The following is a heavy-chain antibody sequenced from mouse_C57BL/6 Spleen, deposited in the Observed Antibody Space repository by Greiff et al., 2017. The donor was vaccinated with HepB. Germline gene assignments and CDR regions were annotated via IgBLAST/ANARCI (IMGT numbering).Heavy chain of an antibody. D-gene: IGHD2-10*01. V-gene: IGHV7-1*01. CDR3: ARPDPYSYAMDY. Sequence: EVNLVESGGGLLQSGRSLRLSCATSVFTFRAFYMEWVRHAPGKGLEWIAASRNKANDYTTEYSASVKGRFIVSRDTSQSILYLQRNALRAEDSALYYCARPDPYSYAMDYWGQGSS. J-gene: IGHJ4*01. CDR1: VFTFRAFY. CDR2: SRNKANDYTT.